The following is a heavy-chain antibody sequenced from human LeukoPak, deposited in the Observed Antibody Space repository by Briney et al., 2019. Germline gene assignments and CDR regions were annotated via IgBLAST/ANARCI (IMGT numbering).Heavy chain of an antibody. Sequence: PSETLSLTCAVYGGSFSGYYWSWIRQPPGKGLEWIGEINHSGSTNYNPSLKSRVTISVDTSKNQFSLKLSSVTAADTAVYYCARRTAAGLSYYYYYYMDVWGKGTMVTISS. CDR1: GGSFSGYY. D-gene: IGHD6-13*01. CDR3: ARRTAAGLSYYYYYYMDV. CDR2: INHSGST. V-gene: IGHV4-34*01. J-gene: IGHJ6*03.